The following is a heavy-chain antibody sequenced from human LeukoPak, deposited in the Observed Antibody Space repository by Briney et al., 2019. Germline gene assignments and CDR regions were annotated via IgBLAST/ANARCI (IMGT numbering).Heavy chain of an antibody. J-gene: IGHJ4*02. D-gene: IGHD1-26*01. Sequence: GGSLRLSCAASRLTFSSYTMNRVRQAPGKGLEWVSSISSSSVYIYYTDSVKGRFAISRDNAQNTLYLQLNSLRPEDTAVYYCVRDFMGRDDYWGQGTLVTVSS. CDR2: ISSSSVYI. V-gene: IGHV3-21*01. CDR3: VRDFMGRDDY. CDR1: RLTFSSYT.